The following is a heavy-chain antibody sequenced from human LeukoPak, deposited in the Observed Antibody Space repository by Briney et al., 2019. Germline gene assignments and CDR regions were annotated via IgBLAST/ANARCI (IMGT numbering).Heavy chain of an antibody. CDR2: INHSGST. D-gene: IGHD3-3*01. J-gene: IGHJ6*03. V-gene: IGHV4-34*01. CDR3: ASLDYDFWSGPYYYYMDV. CDR1: GGSISSYY. Sequence: PSETLSLTCTVSGGSISSYYWSWIRQPPGKGLEWIGEINHSGSTNYNPSFKSRVTISVDTSKNQFSLKLSSVTAADTAVYYCASLDYDFWSGPYYYYMDVWGKGTTVTVSS.